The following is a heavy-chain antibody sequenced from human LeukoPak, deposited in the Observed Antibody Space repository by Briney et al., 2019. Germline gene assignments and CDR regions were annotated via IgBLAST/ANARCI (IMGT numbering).Heavy chain of an antibody. J-gene: IGHJ5*02. CDR2: INHSGST. CDR3: APRYSSSSWFDP. CDR1: GGSISSGSYC. V-gene: IGHV4-61*10. Sequence: SETLSLTCTVSGGSISSGSYCWSWIRQPAGKGLEWIGEINHSGSTNYNPSLKSRVTISVDTSKNQFSLKLSSVTAADTAVYYCAPRYSSSSWFDPWGQGTLVTVSS. D-gene: IGHD6-6*01.